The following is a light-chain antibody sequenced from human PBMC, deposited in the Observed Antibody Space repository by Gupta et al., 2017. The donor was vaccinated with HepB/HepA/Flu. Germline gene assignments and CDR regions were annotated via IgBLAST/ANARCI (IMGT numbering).Light chain of an antibody. V-gene: IGKV1-33*01. CDR3: QQDDDLPVT. J-gene: IGKJ4*01. CDR1: QGIINY. Sequence: DVQMTQSPSSLSASVGDRVTITCQASQGIINYLNWYQQKPGKAPKLLMYDASNLETGVPSRFSGSGSGTDFTFTISSLQPEDIATYYCQQDDDLPVTFGGGTKVEIK. CDR2: DAS.